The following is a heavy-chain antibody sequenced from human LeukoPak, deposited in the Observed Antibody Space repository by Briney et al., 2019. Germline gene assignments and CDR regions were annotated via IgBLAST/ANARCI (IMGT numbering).Heavy chain of an antibody. CDR3: ARHLSGDDI. J-gene: IGHJ3*02. D-gene: IGHD4-17*01. V-gene: IGHV3-53*01. CDR1: EFIVSSNY. CDR2: IYSGGST. Sequence: PGGSLRLSCAASEFIVSSNYMSWVRQAPGKGLEWVSIIYSGGSTYYADSVKGRFTISRDNSKNTLYLQMNSLRAEDTAVYYCARHLSGDDIWGQGTMVTVSS.